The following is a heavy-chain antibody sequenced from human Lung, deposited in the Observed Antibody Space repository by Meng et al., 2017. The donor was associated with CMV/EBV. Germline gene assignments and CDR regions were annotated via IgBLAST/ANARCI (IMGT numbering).Heavy chain of an antibody. Sequence: GGSXRLXCAASGFIFSSYGMHWVRQAPGKGLEWVAFIRYDGSKEYYVDLVKGRFTISRDNSKNTLYLQMHSLRPGDTAVYYCAKERIRYNYGSETIDYWGQGXLVTVSS. D-gene: IGHD5-18*01. CDR2: IRYDGSKE. V-gene: IGHV3-30*02. CDR3: AKERIRYNYGSETIDY. CDR1: GFIFSSYG. J-gene: IGHJ4*02.